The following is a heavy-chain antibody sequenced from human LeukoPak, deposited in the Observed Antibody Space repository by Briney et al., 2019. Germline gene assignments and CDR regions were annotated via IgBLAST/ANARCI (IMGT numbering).Heavy chain of an antibody. CDR3: ARPEAPGYYYGMDV. V-gene: IGHV3-66*04. Sequence: TGGSLRLSCAASGFTVSSNYMSWVRQAPGKGLEWVSVIYSGGSTYYADSVKGRFTISRDNSKNTLYLQMNSLRAEDTAVYYCARPEAPGYYYGMDVWGQGTTVTVSS. CDR1: GFTVSSNY. J-gene: IGHJ6*02. CDR2: IYSGGST.